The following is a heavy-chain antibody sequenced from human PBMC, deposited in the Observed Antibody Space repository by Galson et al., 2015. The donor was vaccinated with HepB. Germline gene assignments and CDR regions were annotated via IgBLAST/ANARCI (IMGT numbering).Heavy chain of an antibody. Sequence: SLRLSCAASGFTFSNYAIHWVRQAPGKGLEWVTVISYDGRHKYYADSVKGRFTISRDNAKNTLYLQMISLRAEDTAVYYCARAYFPLVGSTAFDIWGQGTMVTVSS. J-gene: IGHJ3*02. CDR3: ARAYFPLVGSTAFDI. CDR2: ISYDGRHK. V-gene: IGHV3-30*04. D-gene: IGHD1-26*01. CDR1: GFTFSNYA.